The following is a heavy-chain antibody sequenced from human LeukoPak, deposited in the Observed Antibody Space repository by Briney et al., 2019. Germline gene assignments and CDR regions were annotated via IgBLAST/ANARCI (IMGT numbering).Heavy chain of an antibody. CDR3: ARFDMGAGSFDI. J-gene: IGHJ3*02. CDR1: GFTLSSYD. D-gene: IGHD1-26*01. CDR2: IGTAGDT. V-gene: IGHV3-13*01. Sequence: PGGSLRLSCAASGFTLSSYDMHWVRQATGKGLEWVSAIGTAGDTYYPGSVKGRFTISRENAKNSLYLQMNSLRAGDTAVYYCARFDMGAGSFDIWGQGTMVTVSS.